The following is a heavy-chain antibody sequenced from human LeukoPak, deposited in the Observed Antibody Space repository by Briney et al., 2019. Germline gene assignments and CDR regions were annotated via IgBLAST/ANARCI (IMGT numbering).Heavy chain of an antibody. D-gene: IGHD6-19*01. CDR2: IYYSGST. V-gene: IGHV4-59*01. Sequence: SETLSLTCTVSGGSIRSYYWGWLRQPPGKGLEWIGYIYYSGSTNYNPSLKSRVTISVDTSKNQFSLKVSSVTAADTAVYYCARGGSGWLFDYWGQGTLVTVSS. CDR1: GGSIRSYY. CDR3: ARGGSGWLFDY. J-gene: IGHJ4*02.